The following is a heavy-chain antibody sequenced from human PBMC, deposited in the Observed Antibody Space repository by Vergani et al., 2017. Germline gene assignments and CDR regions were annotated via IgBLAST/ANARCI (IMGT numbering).Heavy chain of an antibody. CDR3: ARVGGYYDFWSGYYRADYYYYMDV. Sequence: QLQLQESGPGLLKPSETLSLTCSVSGTSISGSSDYWGWIRQPPGKGLEWIGSIFYTGTSYYNPSLESRATNSVDTSKNQFSLKLKSVTAADTAVYYCARVGGYYDFWSGYYRADYYYYMDVWGKGTTVTVSS. CDR1: GTSISGSSDY. J-gene: IGHJ6*03. D-gene: IGHD3-3*01. V-gene: IGHV4-39*01. CDR2: IFYTGTS.